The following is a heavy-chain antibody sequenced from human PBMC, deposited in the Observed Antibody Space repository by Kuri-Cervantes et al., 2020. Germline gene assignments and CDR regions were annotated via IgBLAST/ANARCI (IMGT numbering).Heavy chain of an antibody. CDR1: GFNFSSYE. CDR3: ARGINDYVWGNYHHFDY. CDR2: IYHSGST. J-gene: IGHJ4*02. V-gene: IGHV4-38-2*01. D-gene: IGHD3-16*02. Sequence: ESLKISCAASGFNFSSYEMNWVRQAPGKGLEWIGSIYHSGSTYYNPSLKSRVTISVDKSKNQFSLKLSSVTAADTAVYYCARGINDYVWGNYHHFDYWGQGTLVTVSS.